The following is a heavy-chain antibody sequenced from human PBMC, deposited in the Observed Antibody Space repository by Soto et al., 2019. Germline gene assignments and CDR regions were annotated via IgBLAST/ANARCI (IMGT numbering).Heavy chain of an antibody. CDR1: GGSISSYY. D-gene: IGHD3-16*02. CDR2: IYYSGST. V-gene: IGHV4-59*01. CDR3: AREGEYIWGSYHY. Sequence: SETLSLTCTVSGGSISSYYWSWIQQPPGKGLEWIGYIYYSGSTNYNPSLKSRVTISVDTSKNQFSLKLSSVTAADTAVYYCAREGEYIWGSYHYWGQGTLVTVSS. J-gene: IGHJ4*02.